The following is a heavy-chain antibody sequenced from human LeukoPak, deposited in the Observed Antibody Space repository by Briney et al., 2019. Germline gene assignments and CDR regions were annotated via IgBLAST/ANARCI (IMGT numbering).Heavy chain of an antibody. V-gene: IGHV3-74*01. D-gene: IGHD1-26*01. Sequence: GGSLRLSCAASGFTFSSYWMHWVRRAPGKGLVWVSRINSDGSGTSYADSVKGRFTISRDNAKNTLYLQMNSLRAEDTAVYYCARGGSPLEALGDTFDIWGQGTMVTVSS. CDR3: ARGGSPLEALGDTFDI. CDR2: INSDGSGT. J-gene: IGHJ3*02. CDR1: GFTFSSYW.